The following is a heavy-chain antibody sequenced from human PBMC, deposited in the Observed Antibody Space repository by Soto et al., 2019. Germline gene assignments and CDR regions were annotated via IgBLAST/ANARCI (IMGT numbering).Heavy chain of an antibody. D-gene: IGHD2-15*01. V-gene: IGHV3-7*01. CDR2: IKQDGSEK. Sequence: EVQLVESGGGLVQPGGSLRLSCAASGFTFSSYWMSWVRQAPGKGLEWVANIKQDGSEKYYVDSVKGRFTISRDNAKNSLSLQMNGLRAEDTAVYYCASHYCSGGSCYRGGAFDIWGQGTMVTVSS. CDR3: ASHYCSGGSCYRGGAFDI. CDR1: GFTFSSYW. J-gene: IGHJ3*02.